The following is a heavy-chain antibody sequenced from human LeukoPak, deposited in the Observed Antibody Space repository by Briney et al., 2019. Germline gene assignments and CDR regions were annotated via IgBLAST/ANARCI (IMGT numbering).Heavy chain of an antibody. V-gene: IGHV4-59*12. CDR3: ARSSRPYSGLDY. Sequence: SETLSLTCTVSGGSISSYYWSWIRQPPGKGLEWIGYIYYSGSTYYNPSLKSRVTISVDTSKNQFSLKLNSVTAADTAVYYCARSSRPYSGLDYWAQGTLVTVSS. J-gene: IGHJ4*02. CDR1: GGSISSYY. D-gene: IGHD5-12*01. CDR2: IYYSGST.